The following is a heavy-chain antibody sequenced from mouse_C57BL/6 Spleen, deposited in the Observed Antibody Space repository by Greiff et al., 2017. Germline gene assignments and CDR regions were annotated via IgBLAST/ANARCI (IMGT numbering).Heavy chain of an antibody. CDR1: GYTFTDYY. J-gene: IGHJ2*01. D-gene: IGHD2-12*01. V-gene: IGHV1-76*01. Sequence: QVQLQQSGSELVRPGASVKLSCKASGYTFTDYYINWVKQRPGQGLEWIARIYPGSGNTYYNEKFKGKATLTAEKSSSTAYMQLSSLTSEDSAVYFCAGEQGDDEGGYYFDYWGQGTTLTVAS. CDR3: AGEQGDDEGGYYFDY. CDR2: IYPGSGNT.